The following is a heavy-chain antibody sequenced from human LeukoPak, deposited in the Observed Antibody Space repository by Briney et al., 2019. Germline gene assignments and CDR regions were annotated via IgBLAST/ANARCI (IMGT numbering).Heavy chain of an antibody. D-gene: IGHD5-12*01. V-gene: IGHV4-31*03. J-gene: IGHJ4*02. CDR1: GGSISSGAYF. Sequence: PSQPLSLTCTVSGGSISSGAYFWSWIRQHPGKGLEWIGFIYYSGTTYYNPSLKSRLTLSKDTSKNHFSLTLSSVTAADTAVYYCARAHGSGGDYFDYWGQGTLVSVSS. CDR2: IYYSGTT. CDR3: ARAHGSGGDYFDY.